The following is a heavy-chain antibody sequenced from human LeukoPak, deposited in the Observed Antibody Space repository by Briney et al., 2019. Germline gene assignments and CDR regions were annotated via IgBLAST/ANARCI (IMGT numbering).Heavy chain of an antibody. J-gene: IGHJ4*02. D-gene: IGHD2-2*01. V-gene: IGHV3-53*01. CDR3: ARGLGYCTSTTCLLPFDY. CDR2: IYSGGST. Sequence: GGSLRLSCAASGFTVSTYYMTWVRRAPGKGLECVSVIYSGGSTYYADSVKGRFTVSRDNSKNTLYLQMNSLRAEDTAMYYCARGLGYCTSTTCLLPFDYWGQGSLVTVSS. CDR1: GFTVSTYY.